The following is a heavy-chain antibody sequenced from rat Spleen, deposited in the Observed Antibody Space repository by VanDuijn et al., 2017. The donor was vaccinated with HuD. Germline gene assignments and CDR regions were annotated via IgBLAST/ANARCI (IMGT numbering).Heavy chain of an antibody. CDR3: ARHGLSNNYGWFAY. Sequence: EVQLVESDGGLVRPGRSLKLSCATSGFTFSSFPMAWVRQAPKKGLEWVASISPSGGSTYYRDSVKGRFTVSRDNAKSTLYLQMDSLRSEDTASYSCARHGLSNNYGWFAYWGQGTLVTVSS. CDR1: GFTFSSFP. J-gene: IGHJ3*01. CDR2: ISPSGGST. V-gene: IGHV5-25*01. D-gene: IGHD1-10*01.